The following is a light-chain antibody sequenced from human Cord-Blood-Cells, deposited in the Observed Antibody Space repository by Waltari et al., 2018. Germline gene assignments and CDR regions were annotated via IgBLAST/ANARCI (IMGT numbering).Light chain of an antibody. V-gene: IGLV2-8*01. CDR2: EVS. CDR1: SSDVGGYNY. Sequence: QSALTQPPSASGSPGQSVTISCTGTSSDVGGYNYVYWYQQHPGKAPNLMIYEVSKRPSGVPDRFSGSKSGNTASLTVSGLQAEDEADYYCSSYAGSNNLIFGTGTKVTVL. CDR3: SSYAGSNNLI. J-gene: IGLJ1*01.